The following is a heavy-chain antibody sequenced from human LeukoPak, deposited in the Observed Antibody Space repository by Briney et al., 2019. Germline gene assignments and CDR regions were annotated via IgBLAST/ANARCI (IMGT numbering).Heavy chain of an antibody. Sequence: ASVKVSCKASGYTFTGYYMHWVRQAPGQGLEWMGWINPNSGGTNYAQKFQGRVTMTRDMSTSTVYMELSSLRSEDTAVYYCARQEMATIQPFDYWGQGTLVTVSS. CDR3: ARQEMATIQPFDY. V-gene: IGHV1-2*02. CDR2: INPNSGGT. CDR1: GYTFTGYY. J-gene: IGHJ4*02. D-gene: IGHD5-24*01.